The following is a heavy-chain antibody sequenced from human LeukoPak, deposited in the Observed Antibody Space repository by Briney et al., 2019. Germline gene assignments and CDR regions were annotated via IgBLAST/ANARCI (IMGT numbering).Heavy chain of an antibody. J-gene: IGHJ2*01. V-gene: IGHV4-34*01. CDR2: INHSGST. CDR1: GGSFSGYY. D-gene: IGHD1-14*01. Sequence: SETLSLTCAVYGGSFSGYYWSWIRQPPGKGLEWIGEINHSGSTNYNPSLKSRVTISVDTSKNQFSLKLSSVTAADTAVYYCARGLNRWYFDLWGRGTLVTVSS. CDR3: ARGLNRWYFDL.